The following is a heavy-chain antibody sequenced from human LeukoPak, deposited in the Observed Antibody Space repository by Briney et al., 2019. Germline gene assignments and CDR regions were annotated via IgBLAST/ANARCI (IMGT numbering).Heavy chain of an antibody. CDR1: GGSISSYY. Sequence: SETLSLTCTVSGGSISSYYWSWIRQPAGKGLEWIGRIYTSGSTNYNPSLKSRVTISVDTSKNQFSLKLSSVTAADTAVYYCAREGGGYSGYDSYYYYMDVWGKGTTVTISS. CDR3: AREGGGYSGYDSYYYYMDV. D-gene: IGHD5-12*01. V-gene: IGHV4-4*07. J-gene: IGHJ6*03. CDR2: IYTSGST.